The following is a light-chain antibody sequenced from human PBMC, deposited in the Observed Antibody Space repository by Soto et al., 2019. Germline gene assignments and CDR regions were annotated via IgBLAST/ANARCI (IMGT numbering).Light chain of an antibody. CDR1: QDINTY. Sequence: DIQLTQSPSFLSASVGDRVTITCRASQDINTYLAWYQQKPVKAPKLLIFAASTLQNGVPSRFSGSVSGTEFTVTITSLQPEDFATYYCQQRKSYPITFGQGTRLEIK. V-gene: IGKV1-9*01. CDR2: AAS. J-gene: IGKJ5*01. CDR3: QQRKSYPIT.